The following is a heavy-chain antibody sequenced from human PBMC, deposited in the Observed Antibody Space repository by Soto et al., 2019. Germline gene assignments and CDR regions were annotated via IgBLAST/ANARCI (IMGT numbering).Heavy chain of an antibody. V-gene: IGHV1-2*04. J-gene: IGHJ3*02. D-gene: IGHD1-26*01. CDR2: INPNSGGT. Sequence: ASVKVSCKASGYTFTGYYMHWVRQAPGQGLEWMGWINPNSGGTNYAQKFQGWVTMTRDTSISTAYMELSRLRSDDTAVYYCAMAGAEVGAPRLDAFDIWGKGTMVTV. CDR3: AMAGAEVGAPRLDAFDI. CDR1: GYTFTGYY.